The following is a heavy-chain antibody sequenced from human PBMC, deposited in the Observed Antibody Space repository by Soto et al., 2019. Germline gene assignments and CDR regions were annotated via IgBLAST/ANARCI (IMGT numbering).Heavy chain of an antibody. CDR3: ARETYYDFWSGYPGEYYGMDV. D-gene: IGHD3-3*01. J-gene: IGHJ6*02. CDR1: GGSISSYY. V-gene: IGHV4-4*07. Sequence: QVQLQESGPGLVKPSETLSLTCTVSGGSISSYYWSWIRQPAGKGLEWIGRIYTSGSTNYNPSLKSRVTMSVDTSKNQFSLKLSSVTAADTAVYYCARETYYDFWSGYPGEYYGMDVWGQGTTVTVSS. CDR2: IYTSGST.